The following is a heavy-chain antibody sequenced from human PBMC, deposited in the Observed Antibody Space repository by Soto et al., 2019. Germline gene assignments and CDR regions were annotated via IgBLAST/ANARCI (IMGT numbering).Heavy chain of an antibody. CDR2: INPNSGGT. CDR3: ASDVVTAPVFGSSWPSDV. D-gene: IGHD2-21*02. J-gene: IGHJ6*02. V-gene: IGHV1-2*02. CDR1: GYTFTGYY. Sequence: ASVKVSCKASGYTFTGYYMHWVRQAPGQGLEWMGWINPNSGGTNYAQKFQGRVTMTRDTPISTAYMELSRLRSDDTAVYYCASDVVTAPVFGSSWPSDVWGQGTTVTVSS.